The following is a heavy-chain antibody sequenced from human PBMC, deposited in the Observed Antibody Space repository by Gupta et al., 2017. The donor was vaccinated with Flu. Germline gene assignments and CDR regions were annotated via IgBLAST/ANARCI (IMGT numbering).Heavy chain of an antibody. CDR3: ARDLASSYFDL. D-gene: IGHD2-2*01. Sequence: QVQLVESGGGMVQPGRSLRLSCAASGLTFRNFGMQWVRQAPGKGLEWVTGIWYDGSNKYYADSVKGRFTISRDNSKNTLYLQMNSLRAEDTAVYYCARDLASSYFDLWGRGTLVTVSS. CDR1: GLTFRNFG. V-gene: IGHV3-33*01. CDR2: IWYDGSNK. J-gene: IGHJ2*01.